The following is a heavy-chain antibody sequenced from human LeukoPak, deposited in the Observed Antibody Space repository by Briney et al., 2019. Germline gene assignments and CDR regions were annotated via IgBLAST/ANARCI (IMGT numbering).Heavy chain of an antibody. V-gene: IGHV4-28*05. CDR2: IYYSGSI. CDR1: GYSISSSNW. J-gene: IGHJ4*02. Sequence: PSETLSLTCAVSGYSISSSNWWGWIRQPPGKGLGWIGYIYYSGSIYYNPSLKSRVTMSVDTSKNQFSLKLSSVTAVDTAVYYCATNTASSSWYVDYWGQGTLVTVSS. CDR3: ATNTASSSWYVDY. D-gene: IGHD6-13*01.